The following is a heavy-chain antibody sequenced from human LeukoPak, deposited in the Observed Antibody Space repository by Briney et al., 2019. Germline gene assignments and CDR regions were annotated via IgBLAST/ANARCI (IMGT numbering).Heavy chain of an antibody. D-gene: IGHD6-6*01. Sequence: PSETLSLTCTVSGGSISSSSYYWGWIRQPPGKGLEWIGSIYYSGNTYYNPSLKSRVAVSVDTSQNQFSLKLSSVTAADTAVYYCARPGAARGYYYMDVWGKGTTVTVSS. CDR3: ARPGAARGYYYMDV. CDR1: GGSISSSSYY. V-gene: IGHV4-39*01. J-gene: IGHJ6*03. CDR2: IYYSGNT.